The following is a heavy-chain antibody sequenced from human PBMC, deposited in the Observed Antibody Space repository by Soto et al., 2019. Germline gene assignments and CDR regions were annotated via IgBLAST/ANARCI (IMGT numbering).Heavy chain of an antibody. CDR3: AKENTPPYFDY. D-gene: IGHD2-2*02. J-gene: IGHJ4*02. V-gene: IGHV3-33*06. CDR2: IWYDGKRT. CDR1: GFNLNDFG. Sequence: PGGSLRLSCAASGFNLNDFGIHWVRQAPGKGLEWVAVIWYDGKRTNYVDSVKGRFTISRDSSKNTVYLLMNSLRAEDTAVYYCAKENTPPYFDYWGQGALVTVS.